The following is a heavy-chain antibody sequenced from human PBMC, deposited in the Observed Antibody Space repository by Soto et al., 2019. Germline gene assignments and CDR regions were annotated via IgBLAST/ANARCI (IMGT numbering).Heavy chain of an antibody. CDR1: GFTFTNYA. CDR3: AKDRDDDRIYVFDF. Sequence: EVQLLESGGGLVQPGESLRLSCAASGFTFTNYAMTWVRQAPGKGLEWVSISSGSGSGGSTNYADSVKGRFTISRDNSKNTLYLQMNSLRVEDTAVYYCAKDRDDDRIYVFDFWGQGTLVTVSS. CDR2: SSGSGSGGST. D-gene: IGHD3-16*01. V-gene: IGHV3-23*01. J-gene: IGHJ4*02.